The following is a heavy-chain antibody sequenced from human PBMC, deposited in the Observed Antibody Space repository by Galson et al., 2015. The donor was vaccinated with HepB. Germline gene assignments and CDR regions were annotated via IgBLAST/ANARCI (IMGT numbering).Heavy chain of an antibody. CDR1: GYTFTSYG. D-gene: IGHD3-22*01. J-gene: IGHJ6*04. CDR3: ARDLLPTYYYDSSGYPYYYYGRDV. Sequence: SVKVSCKASGYTFTSYGISWVRQAPGQGLEWMGWISAYNGNTNYAQKLQGRVTMTTDTSTSTAYMELRSLRSDDTAVYYCARDLLPTYYYDSSGYPYYYYGRDVGGKGPTVTVPS. CDR2: ISAYNGNT. V-gene: IGHV1-18*04.